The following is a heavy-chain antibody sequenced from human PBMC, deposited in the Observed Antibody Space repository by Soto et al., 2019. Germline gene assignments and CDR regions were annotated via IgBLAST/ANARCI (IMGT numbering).Heavy chain of an antibody. CDR3: ARSPPLRECPGGDCSHFDY. CDR1: GYRFTAYY. D-gene: IGHD2-21*02. J-gene: IGHJ4*02. CDR2: INPSSGVA. V-gene: IGHV1-46*01. Sequence: QVQLVQSGAGVQKPGASVKVSCEASGYRFTAYYMHWVRQAPGQGLEWMAIINPSSGVANYAQRFQARFTKTSDTATSTVYMEMSRLRSEDTAVYYCARSPPLRECPGGDCSHFDYWGQGTLVTVS.